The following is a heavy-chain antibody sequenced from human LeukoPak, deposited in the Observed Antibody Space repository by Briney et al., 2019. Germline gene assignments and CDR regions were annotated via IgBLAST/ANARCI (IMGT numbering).Heavy chain of an antibody. J-gene: IGHJ4*02. CDR3: ARYSSSWYSPFDY. V-gene: IGHV3-53*01. D-gene: IGHD6-13*01. CDR2: IYSGGST. CDR1: GFTVSSNY. Sequence: GGSLRLSCAASGFTVSSNYMSWVRQAPGKGLEWVSVIYSGGSTYYADSVKGRFTISRDNSKNTLYLQMNSLRAEDTAVYYCARYSSSWYSPFDYWGQGTLVTVSS.